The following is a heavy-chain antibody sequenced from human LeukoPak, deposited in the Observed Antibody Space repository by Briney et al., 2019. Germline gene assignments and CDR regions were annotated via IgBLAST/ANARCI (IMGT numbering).Heavy chain of an antibody. D-gene: IGHD3-10*01. CDR2: IIPILGIA. V-gene: IGHV1-69*04. CDR1: GGTFSSYA. J-gene: IGHJ5*02. Sequence: GASVKVSCKASGGTFSSYAISWVRQAPGQGLEWMGRIIPILGIANYAQKFQGTVTITADKSTSTAYMELSSLRSEDTAVYYCARDHGYYGSGSYGRNNWFDPWGQGTLVTVSS. CDR3: ARDHGYYGSGSYGRNNWFDP.